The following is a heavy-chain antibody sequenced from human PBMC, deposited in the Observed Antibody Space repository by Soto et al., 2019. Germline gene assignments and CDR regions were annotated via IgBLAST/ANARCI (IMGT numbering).Heavy chain of an antibody. Sequence: SETLSLTCRVSGGSISRYYWSWIRQPAGKGLEWIGRIYTSGSTNYNPSLKSRVTMSVDTSKNQFSLKLSSVTAADTAVYYCARKRSSSWSYYYYGMDVWGQGTTVTVSS. V-gene: IGHV4-4*07. CDR2: IYTSGST. CDR1: GGSISRYY. CDR3: ARKRSSSWSYYYYGMDV. J-gene: IGHJ6*02. D-gene: IGHD6-13*01.